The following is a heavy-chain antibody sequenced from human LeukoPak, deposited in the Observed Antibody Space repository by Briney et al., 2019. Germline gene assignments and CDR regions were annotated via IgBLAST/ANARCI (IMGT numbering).Heavy chain of an antibody. D-gene: IGHD3-9*01. CDR2: ISPKRDFI. CDR1: GFILNSYD. CDR3: ARADCSASTCYLRRSWFAR. V-gene: IGHV3-21*01. Sequence: GGALRLSCTASGFILNSYDMNWVRQAPGKGLEGVSSISPKRDFIYYSDSVRGRFTISRDKAENSLYLQMNSLRAEDTAVSYCARADCSASTCYLRRSWFARWGQGTLVTVSS. J-gene: IGHJ5*02.